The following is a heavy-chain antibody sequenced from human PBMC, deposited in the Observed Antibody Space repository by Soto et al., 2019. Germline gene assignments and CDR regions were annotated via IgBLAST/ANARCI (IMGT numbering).Heavy chain of an antibody. D-gene: IGHD1-26*01. V-gene: IGHV4-61*01. J-gene: IGHJ5*02. Sequence: QVQLQESGPGLVKPSETLSLTCTVSGGSVSSGSYYWSWIRQPPGKGLEWIGYIYYSGSTNYNPSLKSRVTISVDTSKNQFSLKLSSVTAADTAVYYSARVGATNWFDPWGQGTLVTVSS. CDR2: IYYSGST. CDR3: ARVGATNWFDP. CDR1: GGSVSSGSYY.